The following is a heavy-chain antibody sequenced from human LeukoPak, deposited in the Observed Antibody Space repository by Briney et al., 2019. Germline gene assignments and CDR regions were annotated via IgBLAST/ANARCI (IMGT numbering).Heavy chain of an antibody. CDR3: ARLTATETDY. Sequence: SETLSLTCAVYGGSFSGYYWSWIRQPPGKGLEWIGEINHSGSTNYNPSLKSRVTISVDTFKNQFSLKLSSVTAADTAVYYCARLTATETDYWGQGTLVTVSS. V-gene: IGHV4-34*01. CDR2: INHSGST. J-gene: IGHJ4*02. D-gene: IGHD6-25*01. CDR1: GGSFSGYY.